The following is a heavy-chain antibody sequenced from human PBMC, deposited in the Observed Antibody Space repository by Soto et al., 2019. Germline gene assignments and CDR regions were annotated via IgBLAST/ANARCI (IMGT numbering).Heavy chain of an antibody. CDR1: GGTFSSYT. CDR3: ARAQAYYYDSSGH. D-gene: IGHD3-22*01. V-gene: IGHV1-69*02. J-gene: IGHJ4*02. Sequence: QVQLVQSGAEVKKPGSSVKVSCRASGGTFSSYTISWVRQAPGQGLEWMGRIIPILGIANYAQKFQGRVTITADKSTSTAYMELSSLRSEDTAVYYCARAQAYYYDSSGHWGQGTLVTVSS. CDR2: IIPILGIA.